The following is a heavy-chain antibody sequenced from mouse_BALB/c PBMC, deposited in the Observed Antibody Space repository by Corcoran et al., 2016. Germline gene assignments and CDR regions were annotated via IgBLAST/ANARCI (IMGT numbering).Heavy chain of an antibody. D-gene: IGHD4-1*01. CDR1: GYSFTGYY. V-gene: IGHV1-22*01. J-gene: IGHJ4*01. CDR2: INPYNGAT. Sequence: EVQLQQSGPELVKPGASVKISCKASGYSFTGYYMHWVKQSHVKSLEWIGRINPYNGATSYNQNFKDKASLTVDKSSSTAYMELHSLTSEDSSVYYGARSGFTGAMDYWGQGTSVTVSS. CDR3: ARSGFTGAMDY.